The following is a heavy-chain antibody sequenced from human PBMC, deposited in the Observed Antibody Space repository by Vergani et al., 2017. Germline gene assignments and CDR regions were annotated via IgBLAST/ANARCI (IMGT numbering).Heavy chain of an antibody. V-gene: IGHV1-46*03. CDR2: INPSGGST. Sequence: QVQLVQSGAEVKKPGASVKVSCKASGYTFTSYYMHWVRQAPGQGLEWMGIINPSGGSTSYAQKFQGRVTMTRDTSTSTVYMELSSLRSEDTAVYYCARGPRADIVVVPAATGAHWFDPWGQGTLVTVSS. D-gene: IGHD2-2*01. J-gene: IGHJ5*02. CDR3: ARGPRADIVVVPAATGAHWFDP. CDR1: GYTFTSYY.